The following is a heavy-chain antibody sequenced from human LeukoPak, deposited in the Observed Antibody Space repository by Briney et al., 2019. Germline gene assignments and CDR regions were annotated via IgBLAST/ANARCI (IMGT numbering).Heavy chain of an antibody. J-gene: IGHJ5*02. Sequence: LSGGSLRLSCAASGFTFSGYEMNWVRQAPGKGLEWVSYISSSGSTIYYADSVKGRFTISRDNAKNSLYLQMNGLRAEDTAVYYCARAMLSVGYCSGGSCYLPNWFDPWGQGTLVTVSS. CDR3: ARAMLSVGYCSGGSCYLPNWFDP. CDR1: GFTFSGYE. CDR2: ISSSGSTI. V-gene: IGHV3-48*03. D-gene: IGHD2-15*01.